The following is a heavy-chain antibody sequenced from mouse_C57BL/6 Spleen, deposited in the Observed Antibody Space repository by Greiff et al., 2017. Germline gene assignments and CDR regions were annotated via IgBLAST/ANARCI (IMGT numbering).Heavy chain of an antibody. J-gene: IGHJ2*01. D-gene: IGHD2-1*01. V-gene: IGHV3-6*01. CDR2: ISYDGSN. Sequence: VQLKESGPGLVKPSQSLSLTCSVTGYSITSGYYWNWIRQFPGNKLEWMGYISYDGSNNYNPSLKNRISITRDTSKNQFFLKLNSVTTEDTATYYCAGGDIFYYGNYWGQGTTLTVSS. CDR3: AGGDIFYYGNY. CDR1: GYSITSGYY.